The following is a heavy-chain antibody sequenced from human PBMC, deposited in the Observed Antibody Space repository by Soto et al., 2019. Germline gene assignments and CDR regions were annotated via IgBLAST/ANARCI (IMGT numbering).Heavy chain of an antibody. CDR2: TYFRSKWYN. J-gene: IGHJ5*02. D-gene: IGHD5-12*01. CDR3: AKGDNLGPITGYAFDP. CDR1: AKWVSTHTAS. V-gene: IGHV6-1*01. Sequence: SQSFSVTWAISAKWVSTHTASCNWIRQSPSRGLEWLGRTYFRSKWYNDYAVSVKSRIIINPDTSNNQFSLQLNSVTPEDTAVYFCAKGDNLGPITGYAFDPWGQGILPTDS.